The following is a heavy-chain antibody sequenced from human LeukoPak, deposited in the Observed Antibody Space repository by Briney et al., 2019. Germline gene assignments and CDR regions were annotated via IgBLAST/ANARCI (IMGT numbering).Heavy chain of an antibody. D-gene: IGHD2-15*01. CDR2: IYPGDSDT. Sequence: GESLKISCKGFGYSFTSYWIGWVRQMPGKGLEWMGIIYPGDSDTRYSPSFQGQVTISADKSISTAYLQWSSLKASDTAMYYCAGTIRYCSGGSCYSDAFDIWGQGTMVTVSS. CDR1: GYSFTSYW. V-gene: IGHV5-51*01. CDR3: AGTIRYCSGGSCYSDAFDI. J-gene: IGHJ3*02.